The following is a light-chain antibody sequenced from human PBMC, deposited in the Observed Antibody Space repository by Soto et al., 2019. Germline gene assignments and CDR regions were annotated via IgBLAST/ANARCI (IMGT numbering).Light chain of an antibody. CDR3: QHYNSYSEA. CDR2: KAS. V-gene: IGKV1-5*03. J-gene: IGKJ1*01. Sequence: IQITQSPSTLSASVLDIVTITCRASQSISSWLAWYQQKPGKAPKLLIYKASSLESGVPSRFSGSGSGTEFTLTISSLQPDDFATYYCQHYNSYSEAFGQGTKVDIK. CDR1: QSISSW.